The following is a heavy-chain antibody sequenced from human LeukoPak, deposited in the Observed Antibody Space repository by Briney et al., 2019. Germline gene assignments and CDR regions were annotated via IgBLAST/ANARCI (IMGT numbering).Heavy chain of an antibody. J-gene: IGHJ6*03. Sequence: KASETLSLTCTVSGGSISSSSYYWGWIRQPPGKGLEWIGSIYYSGSTYYTPSLKSRVTISVDTSKNQFSLKLSSVTAADTAVYYCAGGYCSSTSCSYFYYYYYYMDVWGKGTTVTVSS. CDR1: GGSISSSSYY. V-gene: IGHV4-39*01. CDR3: AGGYCSSTSCSYFYYYYYYMDV. CDR2: IYYSGST. D-gene: IGHD2-2*01.